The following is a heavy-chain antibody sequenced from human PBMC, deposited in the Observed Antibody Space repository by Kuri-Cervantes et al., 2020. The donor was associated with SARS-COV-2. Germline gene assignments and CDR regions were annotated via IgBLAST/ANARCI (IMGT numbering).Heavy chain of an antibody. V-gene: IGHV3-30*18. D-gene: IGHD2-21*01. CDR1: EFTFSNYA. CDR3: AKDRVGVQDF. J-gene: IGHJ4*02. Sequence: LSLTCAASEFTFSNYAIHWVRQAPGKGLEWVAVISHDGKNKKCIASGKGRFTISRDNSQNTLYLHMKSLRSEDTAMYYCAKDRVGVQDFWGQGTLVTVSS. CDR2: ISHDGKNK.